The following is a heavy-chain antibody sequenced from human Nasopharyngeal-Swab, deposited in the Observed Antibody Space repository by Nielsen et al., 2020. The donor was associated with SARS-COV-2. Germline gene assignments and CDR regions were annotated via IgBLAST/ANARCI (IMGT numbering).Heavy chain of an antibody. D-gene: IGHD4-23*01. CDR2: IKQDGSEK. CDR1: GFTFSKYW. J-gene: IGHJ4*02. V-gene: IGHV3-7*01. Sequence: GESLKISCVASGFTFSKYWMNWVRQAPGKGLEWVANIKQDGSEKYYVDSVKGRFTISRDNAKNSLYLQMNSLRAEDTAVYYCARGSGGNSFRWVLGKTPAYYFDYWGQGTLVTVSS. CDR3: ARGSGGNSFRWVLGKTPAYYFDY.